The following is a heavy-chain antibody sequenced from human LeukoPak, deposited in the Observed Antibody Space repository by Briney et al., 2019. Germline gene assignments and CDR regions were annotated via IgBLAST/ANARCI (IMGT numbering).Heavy chain of an antibody. V-gene: IGHV4-4*09. CDR3: ASLRVSGSYLYYFDY. D-gene: IGHD1-26*01. J-gene: IGHJ4*02. Sequence: SETLSLTCTVSNGSISSYHWSWVRQPPGKGLEWIGYILTSGTTNYNPSLKSRLTISVDTSKNQFTLKLSSVTAADTAVYYCASLRVSGSYLYYFDYSGQGTLVTVSS. CDR2: ILTSGTT. CDR1: NGSISSYH.